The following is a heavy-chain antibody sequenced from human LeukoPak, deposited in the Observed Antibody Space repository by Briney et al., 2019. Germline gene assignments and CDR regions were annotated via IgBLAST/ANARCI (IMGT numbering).Heavy chain of an antibody. V-gene: IGHV3-23*01. D-gene: IGHD3-10*01. Sequence: PGGSLRLSCAASGFTFSNYWMNWVRQAPGKGLEWVSAISGSGGSTYYADPVKGRFTISRDNSKNTLYLQMNSLRAEDTAVYYCAKGGKVIRHSDYWGQGTLVTVSS. J-gene: IGHJ4*02. CDR2: ISGSGGST. CDR3: AKGGKVIRHSDY. CDR1: GFTFSNYW.